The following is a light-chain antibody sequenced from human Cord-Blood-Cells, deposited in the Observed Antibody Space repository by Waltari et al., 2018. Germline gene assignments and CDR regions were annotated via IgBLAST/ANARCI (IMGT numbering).Light chain of an antibody. V-gene: IGLV2-14*01. Sequence: QSALTQPASVSGSPGQSITISCTGTSSDVGGSNYVSWYQQHPGKVPKLMIYDVSNLPSGVSNRFSGSKSGNTASLTISGLQAEDEADYYCSSYTSSSTYVFGTGTKVTVL. CDR1: SSDVGGSNY. J-gene: IGLJ1*01. CDR3: SSYTSSSTYV. CDR2: DVS.